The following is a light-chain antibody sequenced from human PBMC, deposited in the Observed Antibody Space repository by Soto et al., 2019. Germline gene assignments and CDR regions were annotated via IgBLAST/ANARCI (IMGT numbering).Light chain of an antibody. V-gene: IGLV4-69*01. CDR2: LNSDGSH. J-gene: IGLJ3*02. CDR1: SGHSSYA. Sequence: QSVLTQSPSASASLGASVKLTCTLSSGHSSYAIAWHQQQPEKGPRYLMKLNSDGSHSKGDGIPDRFSGSSSGAERCLTISSLQSEDEADYYCQTWGTGIQGVFGGGTKLTVL. CDR3: QTWGTGIQGV.